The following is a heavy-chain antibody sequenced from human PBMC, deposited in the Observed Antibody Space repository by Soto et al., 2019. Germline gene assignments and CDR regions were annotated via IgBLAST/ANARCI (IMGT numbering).Heavy chain of an antibody. J-gene: IGHJ5*02. CDR2: IKSNTDGGTT. V-gene: IGHV3-15*07. Sequence: EVQLVESGGGLVKPGGSLRLSCAASGFTFTKAWMNWFRQAPGKGLEWVGRIKSNTDGGTTDYAAPVKGRFTISRDDSKNTLYLQMNSPKPEDTAVYYCTTAGLLGHCSGGSCSWTWFGPWVQGTLVTVSS. CDR3: TTAGLLGHCSGGSCSWTWFGP. CDR1: GFTFTKAW. D-gene: IGHD2-15*01.